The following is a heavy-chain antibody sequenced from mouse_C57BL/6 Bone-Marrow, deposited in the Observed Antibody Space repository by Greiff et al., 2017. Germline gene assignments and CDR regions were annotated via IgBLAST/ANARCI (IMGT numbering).Heavy chain of an antibody. J-gene: IGHJ3*01. V-gene: IGHV5-9-1*02. CDR3: TRDLFGYDGGAWFAY. CDR1: GFTFSSYA. Sequence: DVQLVESGEGLVKPGGSLKLSCAASGFTFSSYAMSWVRQTPEKRLEWVAYISSGGDYIYYADTVKGRFTISRDNARNTLYLQMSSLKSEDTAMYYCTRDLFGYDGGAWFAYWGQGTLVTVSA. CDR2: ISSGGDYI. D-gene: IGHD2-2*01.